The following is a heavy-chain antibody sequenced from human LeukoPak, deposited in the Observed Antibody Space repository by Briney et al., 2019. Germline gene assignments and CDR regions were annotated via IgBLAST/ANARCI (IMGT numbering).Heavy chain of an antibody. D-gene: IGHD7-27*01. Sequence: GGSLRLSCAASEFTFSGYWMHWVRHTPGKGLVWVSRINGDGSSTTYADYADSVKGRFTISRDNAKNTLYLQMNSLRAEDTAVYYCARAPTNWVYFDSWGQGTLVTVSS. CDR3: ARAPTNWVYFDS. CDR2: INGDGSST. CDR1: EFTFSGYW. J-gene: IGHJ4*02. V-gene: IGHV3-74*01.